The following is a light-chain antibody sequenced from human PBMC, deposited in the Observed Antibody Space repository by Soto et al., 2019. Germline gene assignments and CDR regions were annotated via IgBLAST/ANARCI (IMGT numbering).Light chain of an antibody. CDR2: GPS. CDR3: QQCGSSGT. J-gene: IGKJ1*01. CDR1: QSVSNNY. Sequence: EIVLTQSPGTLSLAPGERATLSCRASQSVSNNYLAWHQQKPGQAPRLLIYGPSNRATGIPDRFSASGSGTDFTLTISRLEPEDFAVYYCQQCGSSGTFGQGTKVDI. V-gene: IGKV3-20*01.